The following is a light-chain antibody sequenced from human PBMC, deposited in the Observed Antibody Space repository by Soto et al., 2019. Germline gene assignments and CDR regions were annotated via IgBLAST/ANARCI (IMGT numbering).Light chain of an antibody. V-gene: IGLV1-47*01. Sequence: QSVLTQPPSLSGTPGQRVTISCSGSSSNNGSNYVYWYQQLPGTAPKLLIYRNNQRPSGVPDRFSGSKSGTSASLAISGLRSEDEADYYCAAWDDSLSAVVFGTGTKVTV. CDR2: RNN. CDR3: AAWDDSLSAVV. J-gene: IGLJ1*01. CDR1: SSNNGSNY.